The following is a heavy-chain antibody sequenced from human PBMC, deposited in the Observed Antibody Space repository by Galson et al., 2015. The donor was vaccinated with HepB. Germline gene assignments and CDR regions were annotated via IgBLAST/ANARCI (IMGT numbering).Heavy chain of an antibody. V-gene: IGHV4-59*01. CDR1: GDSISTYY. CDR3: ASAGNYHYFDF. J-gene: IGHJ4*02. D-gene: IGHD3-9*01. CDR2: IHYSGSP. Sequence: ETLSLTCSFTGDSISTYYWSWIRHPPGKGLEWIGNIHYSGSPKYNPSLTSRLTISIDTSKNQFSLKLSSVTAADTALYYCASAGNYHYFDFWGQGALVTVSS.